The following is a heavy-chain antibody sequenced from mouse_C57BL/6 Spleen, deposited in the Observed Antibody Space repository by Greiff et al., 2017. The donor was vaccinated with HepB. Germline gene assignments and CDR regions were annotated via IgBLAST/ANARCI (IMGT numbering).Heavy chain of an antibody. CDR2: IHPNSGST. CDR3: ARAHSNYGEWFAY. CDR1: GYTFTSYW. V-gene: IGHV1-64*01. Sequence: QVQLQQPGAELVKPGASVKLSCKASGYTFTSYWMHWVKQRPGQGLEWIGMIHPNSGSTNYNEKFKSKATLTVDKSSSTAYMQLSSLTSEDSAVYYCARAHSNYGEWFAYWGQGTLVTVSA. J-gene: IGHJ3*01. D-gene: IGHD2-5*01.